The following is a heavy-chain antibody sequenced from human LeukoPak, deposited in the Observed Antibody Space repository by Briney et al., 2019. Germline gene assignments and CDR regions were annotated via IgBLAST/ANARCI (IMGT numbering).Heavy chain of an antibody. CDR1: GGTVTGYY. CDR2: IYHSGST. D-gene: IGHD3-22*01. J-gene: IGHJ5*02. Sequence: SETLSLTCSVSGGTVTGYYWGWIRQPPGKGLEWIGSIYHSGSTYYNPSLKSRVTISVDTSKNQFSLKLSSVTAADTAVYCCARVGEYYYDSSGFSNWFDPWGQGTLVTVSS. CDR3: ARVGEYYYDSSGFSNWFDP. V-gene: IGHV4-38-2*02.